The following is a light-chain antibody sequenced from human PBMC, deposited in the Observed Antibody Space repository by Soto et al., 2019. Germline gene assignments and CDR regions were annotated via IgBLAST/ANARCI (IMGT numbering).Light chain of an antibody. CDR1: SSDVGGYTY. J-gene: IGLJ1*01. CDR3: SSYTSSSTRV. Sequence: QSALTQPASVAGSPGQSITISCTGSSSDVGGYTYVSWYQQHPGKAPKLMIYEGSNRPSGVSNRFSGSKSGNTASLTISGLQAEDEADYYCSSYTSSSTRVFGTGTKLTVL. CDR2: EGS. V-gene: IGLV2-14*01.